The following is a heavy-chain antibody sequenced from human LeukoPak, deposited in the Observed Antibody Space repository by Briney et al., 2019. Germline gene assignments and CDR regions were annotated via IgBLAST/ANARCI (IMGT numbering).Heavy chain of an antibody. D-gene: IGHD3-22*01. CDR3: ARATIGYYYDSSGYYSYNWFDP. Sequence: SETLSLTCTVSGGSISSYYWSWIRQPPGKGLEWIGYIYYSGSTNYNPSLKSRVTISVDTSKNQFSLKLSSVTAADTAVYYCARATIGYYYDSSGYYSYNWFDPWGQGTLVTVSS. J-gene: IGHJ5*02. V-gene: IGHV4-59*01. CDR2: IYYSGST. CDR1: GGSISSYY.